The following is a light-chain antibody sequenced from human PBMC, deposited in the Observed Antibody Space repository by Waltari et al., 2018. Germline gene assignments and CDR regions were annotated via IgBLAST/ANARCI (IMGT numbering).Light chain of an antibody. J-gene: IGKJ4*01. CDR2: LGS. V-gene: IGKV2-28*01. CDR1: QSLLYSNGYNY. CDR3: MQAVQTPLT. Sequence: DIVMTQSPLSLPVTPGEPASISCRSSQSLLYSNGYNYLDWYLKKPGQSPQLLIYLGSNRASGVPDRFSGSGSGTDFTLKISRVEAEDVGVYYCMQAVQTPLTFGGGTKVEIK.